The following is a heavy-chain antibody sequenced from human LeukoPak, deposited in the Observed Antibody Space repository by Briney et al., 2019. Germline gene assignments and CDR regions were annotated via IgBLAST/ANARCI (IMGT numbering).Heavy chain of an antibody. D-gene: IGHD1-7*01. J-gene: IGHJ4*02. CDR3: ARDKGDNWNYGEPFDY. CDR2: IIPIFGTA. CDR1: GGTFISYA. V-gene: IGHV1-69*13. Sequence: GASVKVSCKASGGTFISYAISWVRQAPGQGLEWMGGIIPIFGTANYAQKFQGRVTITADESTSTAYMELSSLSSEDTAVYYCARDKGDNWNYGEPFDYWGQGTLVTVSS.